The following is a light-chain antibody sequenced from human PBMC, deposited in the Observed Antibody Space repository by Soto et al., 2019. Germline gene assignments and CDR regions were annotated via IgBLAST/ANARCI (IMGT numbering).Light chain of an antibody. Sequence: EIVLTQSPATLSLSPGERATLSCRASQSVGSYLAWYQQKPGQAPRLLIYDASNRATGIPARFSGSGFGTDFTLTISSLEPEDFAVYYCQQRSNWPPTFGPGTKLDLK. V-gene: IGKV3-11*01. J-gene: IGKJ3*01. CDR1: QSVGSY. CDR3: QQRSNWPPT. CDR2: DAS.